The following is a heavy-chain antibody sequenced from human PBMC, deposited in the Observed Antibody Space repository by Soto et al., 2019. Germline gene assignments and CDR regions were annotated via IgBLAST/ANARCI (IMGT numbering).Heavy chain of an antibody. V-gene: IGHV3-74*01. J-gene: IGHJ1*01. CDR3: ARGDRYGGAEYFQY. D-gene: IGHD4-17*01. CDR2: INSDGSST. Sequence: EVQLVESGGGLVQPGGSLRLSCAASGFTFSSYWMHWVRQAPGKGLVWVSRINSDGSSTSYADSVKGRFTISRDNAKTMLYVQFNNLRAEDTAVYYCARGDRYGGAEYFQYWGQGTLVTVSS. CDR1: GFTFSSYW.